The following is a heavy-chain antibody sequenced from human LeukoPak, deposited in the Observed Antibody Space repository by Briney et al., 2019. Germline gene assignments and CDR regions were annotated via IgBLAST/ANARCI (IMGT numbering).Heavy chain of an antibody. CDR3: AREGSGYSGHPSDY. CDR2: IGSSSSYI. Sequence: PGRSLTLSCAASGFTFSSYSMNWVRQAPGKGLEWVSSIGSSSSYIYYADSVKGRFTISRDNAKNSLYLQMNSLRAEDTAVYYCAREGSGYSGHPSDYWGQGTLVTVSS. D-gene: IGHD5-12*01. V-gene: IGHV3-21*01. J-gene: IGHJ4*02. CDR1: GFTFSSYS.